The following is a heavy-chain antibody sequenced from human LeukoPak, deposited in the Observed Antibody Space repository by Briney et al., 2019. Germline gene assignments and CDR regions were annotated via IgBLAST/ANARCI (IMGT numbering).Heavy chain of an antibody. CDR2: IYYSGST. V-gene: IGHV4-39*01. D-gene: IGHD3-3*01. CDR3: ASYDFWSGYYPISNYFDY. CDR1: GGSISSGGYY. Sequence: PSETLSLTCTVSGGSISSGGYYWGWIRQPPGKGLEWIGSIYYSGSTYYNPSLKSRVTISVDTSKNQFSLKLSSVTAADTAVYYCASYDFWSGYYPISNYFDYWGQGTLVTVSS. J-gene: IGHJ4*02.